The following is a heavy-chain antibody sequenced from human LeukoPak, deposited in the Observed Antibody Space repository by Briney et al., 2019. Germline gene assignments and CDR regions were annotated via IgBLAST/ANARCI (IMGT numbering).Heavy chain of an antibody. CDR3: ARDISNRWFDT. CDR1: RRIFSSYA. D-gene: IGHD1-14*01. CDR2: IIPILGIA. V-gene: IGHV1-69*04. Sequence: GASVKLSCKASRRIFSSYAISWVRQAPGHGLEWMGRIIPILGIANYAQKFQGRVTITADKSTSTAYMELSSLRSEDTAVYYCARDISNRWFDTWGQGTLVTVSS. J-gene: IGHJ5*02.